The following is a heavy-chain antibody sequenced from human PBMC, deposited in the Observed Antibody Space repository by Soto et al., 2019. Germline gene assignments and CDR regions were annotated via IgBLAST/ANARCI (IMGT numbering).Heavy chain of an antibody. J-gene: IGHJ4*02. CDR3: TTVTNVDYYCHY. CDR2: VRKKTNRYTT. D-gene: IGHD4-17*01. Sequence: GSSLRLSWAACGLTFSDRYMEWGRRASQGGREWVGRVRKKTNRYTTGYAASVKGRFIISRDDSTNSLYLQMSSLKTEYTAVYYCTTVTNVDYYCHYCGQGTLGTTCS. CDR1: GLTFSDRY. V-gene: IGHV3-72*01.